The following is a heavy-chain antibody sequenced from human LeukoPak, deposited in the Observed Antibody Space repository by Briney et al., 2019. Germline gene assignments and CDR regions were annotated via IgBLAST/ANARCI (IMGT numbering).Heavy chain of an antibody. CDR3: ARLPREYDAPYDSSGYYYYMGV. V-gene: IGHV4-39*01. D-gene: IGHD3-22*01. CDR2: IYYSGNT. CDR1: GGSISSGSYY. Sequence: SQTLSLTCTVSGGSISSGSYYWSWIRQPPGKGLEWIGSIYYSGNTYYNASLKSRVTISVDTSKNQFSLKLTSVTAADTAVYYCARLPREYDAPYDSSGYYYYMGVWDKGTTVTVSS. J-gene: IGHJ6*03.